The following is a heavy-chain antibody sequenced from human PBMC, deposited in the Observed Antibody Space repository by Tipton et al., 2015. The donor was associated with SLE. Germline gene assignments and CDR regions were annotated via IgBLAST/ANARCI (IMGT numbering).Heavy chain of an antibody. Sequence: TLSLTCTISGGSISSHYWSWIRQPPGKGLEWIGYVYNGGSASGSTKYNPSFKSRVSISEDTSKNQFSLNVRSMTAADTAVYYCAREFLNPVTTVHYYFDLWGRGTLVTVSS. CDR2: VYNGGSASGST. CDR1: GGSISSHY. J-gene: IGHJ2*01. CDR3: AREFLNPVTTVHYYFDL. V-gene: IGHV4-59*11. D-gene: IGHD4-11*01.